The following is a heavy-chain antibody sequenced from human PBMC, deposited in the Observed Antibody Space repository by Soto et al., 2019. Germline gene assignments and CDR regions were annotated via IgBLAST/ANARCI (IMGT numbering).Heavy chain of an antibody. V-gene: IGHV3-74*01. D-gene: IGHD6-6*01. Sequence: EVQLVESGGGLVQPGGSMRLSCAASGFTFSSYWMHWVRQAPGKGLVWVSRINSDGSSTSYADSVKGRFTISRDNAKNTLYLQQNRLRAEETAVYYCARDPAAAARLNSTPRDCLGQGSLVTVSS. CDR1: GFTFSSYW. J-gene: IGHJ4*02. CDR2: INSDGSST. CDR3: ARDPAAAARLNSTPRDC.